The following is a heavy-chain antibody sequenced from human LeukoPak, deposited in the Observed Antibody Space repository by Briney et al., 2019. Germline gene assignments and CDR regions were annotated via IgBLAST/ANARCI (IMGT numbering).Heavy chain of an antibody. CDR2: IKQDGTEK. J-gene: IGHJ5*02. D-gene: IGHD3-22*01. CDR3: AREVVITKDWFDP. Sequence: GGSLRLSCVVSGFTFSSYWMSWVRQAPGKGLEWVANIKQDGTEKYYVDSVKGRITISRDNAKKSLYLQMNSLRAEDTAVYYCAREVVITKDWFDPWGQGAQVTVSS. V-gene: IGHV3-7*03. CDR1: GFTFSSYW.